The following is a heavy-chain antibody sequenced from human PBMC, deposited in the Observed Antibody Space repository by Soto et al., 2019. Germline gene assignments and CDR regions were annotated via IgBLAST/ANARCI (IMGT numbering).Heavy chain of an antibody. Sequence: GGSLRLSCAGSGFTFSSYSIHWVRQAPGKGLEWVSSIGTRSDVYYADSVKGRFTISRDNAKNSMALQMNSLRAEDTGVYYCAREETAWPLAYGLDVWGLGTTVTVSS. CDR3: AREETAWPLAYGLDV. V-gene: IGHV3-21*01. CDR2: IGTRSDV. CDR1: GFTFSSYS. D-gene: IGHD2-21*02. J-gene: IGHJ6*02.